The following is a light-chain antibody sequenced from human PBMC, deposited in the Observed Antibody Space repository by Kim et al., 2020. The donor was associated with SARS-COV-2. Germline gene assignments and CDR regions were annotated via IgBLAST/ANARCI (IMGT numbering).Light chain of an antibody. CDR2: DAS. Sequence: LCPGERATLSCRASQSVSSYLAWYQQKPRQAPRLLIYDASDSATGIPARFSGSESGTDFTLSLSSLEPEEFAVYYCQQRSNWPMYTFGQGTSLEI. CDR3: QQRSNWPMYT. CDR1: QSVSSY. J-gene: IGKJ2*01. V-gene: IGKV3-11*01.